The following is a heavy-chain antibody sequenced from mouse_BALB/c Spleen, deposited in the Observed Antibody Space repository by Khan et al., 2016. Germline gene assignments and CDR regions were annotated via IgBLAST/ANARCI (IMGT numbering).Heavy chain of an antibody. CDR3: ARTGDYPYYAMDY. CDR2: INTNTGEP. V-gene: IGHV9-3*02. D-gene: IGHD2-13*01. J-gene: IGHJ4*01. CDR1: GYTFTNYG. Sequence: QIQLVQSGPELKKPGETVKISCKASGYTFTNYGMNWVKQAPGKGLKWMGWINTNTGEPTYAEEFKGRFAFSLDTSASTAYLQINNLKNEDTATXFCARTGDYPYYAMDYWGQGTSVTVSS.